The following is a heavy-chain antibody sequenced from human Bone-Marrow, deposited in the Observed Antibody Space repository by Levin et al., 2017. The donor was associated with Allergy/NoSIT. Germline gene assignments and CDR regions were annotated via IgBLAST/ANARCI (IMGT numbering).Heavy chain of an antibody. CDR3: ARSNSDWYVPAGDY. V-gene: IGHV3-21*04. J-gene: IGHJ4*02. D-gene: IGHD6-19*01. CDR1: GFTFSTYN. Sequence: GESLKISCAASGFTFSTYNMNWVRQAPGKGLEWVSSISSSSSYIYYADSVRGRFTISRDNAKNSLYLQMNSLRAEDTAMYYCARSNSDWYVPAGDYWGQGTLVTVSS. CDR2: ISSSSSYI.